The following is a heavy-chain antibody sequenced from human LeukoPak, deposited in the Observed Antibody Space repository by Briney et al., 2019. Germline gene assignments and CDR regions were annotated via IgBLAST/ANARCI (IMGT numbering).Heavy chain of an antibody. CDR3: AALFRDYYDSSGYLGVDY. V-gene: IGHV1-58*01. CDR1: GFTFTSSA. Sequence: SVKFSCKASGFTFTSSAVQWVRQARGQRLEWIGWIVVGSGNTNYAQKFQERVTITRDMSTSTAYMELSSLRSEDTAVYYCAALFRDYYDSSGYLGVDYWGQGTLVTVSS. J-gene: IGHJ4*02. D-gene: IGHD3-22*01. CDR2: IVVGSGNT.